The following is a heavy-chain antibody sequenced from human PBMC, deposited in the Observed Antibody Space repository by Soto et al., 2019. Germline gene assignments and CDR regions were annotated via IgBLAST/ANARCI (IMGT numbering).Heavy chain of an antibody. J-gene: IGHJ1*01. CDR3: AKVSSSCYAGLLAL. Sequence: GGSLRLSCTASGFTFSRHAMTWVRQAPGKGLEWVSGLSDSGGSIYYADSVKGRFTISRDNSMNTLYLQMNTLRAEDTAIYYCAKVSSSCYAGLLALWGQGTLVTVSS. V-gene: IGHV3-23*01. CDR1: GFTFSRHA. D-gene: IGHD2-2*01. CDR2: LSDSGGSI.